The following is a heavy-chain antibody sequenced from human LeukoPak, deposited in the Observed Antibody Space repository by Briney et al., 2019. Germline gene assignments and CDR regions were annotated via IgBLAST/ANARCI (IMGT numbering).Heavy chain of an antibody. D-gene: IGHD3-22*01. CDR3: ARVRNKNSGYYWY. J-gene: IGHJ4*02. CDR1: GGTFSSYA. V-gene: IGHV1-69*05. Sequence: SVKVSCKASGGTFSSYAISWVRQAPGQGLEWMGGIIPIFGTANYAQKFQGRVTITTDESTSTAYMELSSLRSEDTAVCYCARVRNKNSGYYWYWGQGTLVTVSS. CDR2: IIPIFGTA.